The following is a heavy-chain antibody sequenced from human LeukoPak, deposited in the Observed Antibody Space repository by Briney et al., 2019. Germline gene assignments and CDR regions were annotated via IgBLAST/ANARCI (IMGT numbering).Heavy chain of an antibody. V-gene: IGHV7-4-1*02. J-gene: IGHJ4*02. CDR2: IHPSTGNP. Sequence: ASVKVSCKASGYTFTNYAMNWVRQAPGQGLEFMGWIHPSTGNPTYAQGFTGRFVFSLDTSVSTAYLQISSLKTEDTAVYYCARDRTLFDYWGQGTLVTVSS. D-gene: IGHD1-14*01. CDR1: GYTFTNYA. CDR3: ARDRTLFDY.